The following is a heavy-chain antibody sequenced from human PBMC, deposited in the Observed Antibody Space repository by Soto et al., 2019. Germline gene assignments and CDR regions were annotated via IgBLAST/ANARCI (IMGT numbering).Heavy chain of an antibody. J-gene: IGHJ2*01. Sequence: QVQLVESGGGLVKPGGSLSLSCAAPGLTFSDYYMGWIRRAPGKGLEGVSYISSSSSYTNYADSVKGRFTISRDNAKNSLYLQMNRLRAEDTAVYYCARTIAAAGGRRYFDLWGRGTLVTVSS. CDR1: GLTFSDYY. CDR2: ISSSSSYT. V-gene: IGHV3-11*05. CDR3: ARTIAAAGGRRYFDL. D-gene: IGHD6-13*01.